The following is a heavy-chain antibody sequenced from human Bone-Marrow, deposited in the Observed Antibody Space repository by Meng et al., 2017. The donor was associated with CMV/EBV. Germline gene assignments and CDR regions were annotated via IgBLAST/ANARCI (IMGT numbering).Heavy chain of an antibody. J-gene: IGHJ2*01. CDR1: GGSISSYY. CDR3: ARMSEEFLEGREYWYFDL. V-gene: IGHV4-39*01. D-gene: IGHD5-24*01. Sequence: GSLRLSCTVSGGSISSYYWGWIRQPPGKGLEWIGSIYYSGSTYYNPSLKSRVTISVDTSKNQFSLKLSSVTAADTAVYYCARMSEEFLEGREYWYFDLWGRGTLVTVSS. CDR2: IYYSGST.